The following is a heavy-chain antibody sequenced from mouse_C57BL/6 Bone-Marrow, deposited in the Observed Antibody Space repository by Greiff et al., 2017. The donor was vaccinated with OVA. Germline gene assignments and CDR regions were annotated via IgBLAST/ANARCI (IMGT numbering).Heavy chain of an antibody. J-gene: IGHJ2*01. D-gene: IGHD4-1*01. CDR2: IDPSDSYT. CDR1: GYTFTSYW. V-gene: IGHV1-69*01. Sequence: QVQLKQPGAELVMPGASVKLSCKASGYTFTSYWMHWVKQRPGQGLEWIGEIDPSDSYTNYNQKFKGKSTLTVDKSSSTAYMQLSSLTSEDSAVYYCARSRTGKDYWGQGTTLTVSS. CDR3: ARSRTGKDY.